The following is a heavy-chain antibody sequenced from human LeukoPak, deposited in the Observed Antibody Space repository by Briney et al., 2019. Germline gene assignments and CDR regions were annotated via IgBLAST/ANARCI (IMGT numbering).Heavy chain of an antibody. D-gene: IGHD4-23*01. J-gene: IGHJ3*02. Sequence: PGGSLRLSCAASGFTLSSYSMNWVRQAPGKGLEWVSYITNSGSSIYYADSVKGRFTISRDNAKNSLYLQMNSLRAEDTAVYYCASGEDYGGPRGRGCAFDIWGQGTMVTVSS. V-gene: IGHV3-48*04. CDR1: GFTLSSYS. CDR2: ITNSGSSI. CDR3: ASGEDYGGPRGRGCAFDI.